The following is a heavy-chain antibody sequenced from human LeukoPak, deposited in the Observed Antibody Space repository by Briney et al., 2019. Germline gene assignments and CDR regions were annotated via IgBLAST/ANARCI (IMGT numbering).Heavy chain of an antibody. V-gene: IGHV3-48*04. CDR1: GVTFSSYS. Sequence: GGSLRLSCAASGVTFSSYSMNWVRQAPGKGLEWVSYISSSGSTIYYADSVKGRFTISRDNAKNSLYLQMNSLRAEDTAVYYCARALHYYDSSGYYQYYFDYWGQGTLVTVSS. J-gene: IGHJ4*02. CDR2: ISSSGSTI. CDR3: ARALHYYDSSGYYQYYFDY. D-gene: IGHD3-22*01.